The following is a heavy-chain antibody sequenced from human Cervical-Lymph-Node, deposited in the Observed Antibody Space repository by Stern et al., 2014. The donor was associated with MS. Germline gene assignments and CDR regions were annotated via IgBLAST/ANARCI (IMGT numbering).Heavy chain of an antibody. D-gene: IGHD3-9*01. V-gene: IGHV1-46*02. CDR1: GYTFNNYY. CDR3: ARLRGYNVLTGYLDY. Sequence: QLVQSGAEVKKPGASVKISCKASGYTFNNYYMHWVRQAPGQGLEWMGIINPSGDSTSYAQKFEGRVTMTRDTSTSTVNLELSILTSGDTAVYYCARLRGYNVLTGYLDYWGQGTLVTVSS. CDR2: INPSGDST. J-gene: IGHJ4*02.